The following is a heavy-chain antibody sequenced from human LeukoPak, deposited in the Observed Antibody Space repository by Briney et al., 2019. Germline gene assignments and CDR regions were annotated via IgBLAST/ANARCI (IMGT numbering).Heavy chain of an antibody. Sequence: ASVKVSCKASGYTFTSYDINWVRQATGQGLEWMGWMNPNSGNTGYAQKFQGRVTMTRNTSISTAYMELSSLRSEDTAVYYCAIQLERSSNDAFDIWGQGTMVTVSS. CDR2: MNPNSGNT. CDR1: GYTFTSYD. D-gene: IGHD1-1*01. V-gene: IGHV1-8*01. CDR3: AIQLERSSNDAFDI. J-gene: IGHJ3*02.